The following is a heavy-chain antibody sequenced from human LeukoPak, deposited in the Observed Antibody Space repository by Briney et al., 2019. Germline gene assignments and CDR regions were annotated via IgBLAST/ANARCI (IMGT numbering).Heavy chain of an antibody. CDR2: ISSSSSTI. CDR1: GFTFSSCS. V-gene: IGHV3-48*02. J-gene: IGHJ4*02. D-gene: IGHD2-2*01. Sequence: GGSLRLSCSASGFTFSSCSMNWVRQAPGKGLEWVSFISSSSSTIYYTDSVRGRFTISRDNAKNSLYLQMNSLRDKDTAVYYCARDSRYCSSANCYFDYWGQGTLVTVSS. CDR3: ARDSRYCSSANCYFDY.